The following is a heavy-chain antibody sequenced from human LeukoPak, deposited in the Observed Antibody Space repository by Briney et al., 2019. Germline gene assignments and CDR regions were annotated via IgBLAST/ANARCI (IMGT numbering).Heavy chain of an antibody. V-gene: IGHV1-8*01. J-gene: IGHJ4*02. CDR3: ERGARWSYGKPFDY. CDR1: GYTFTSYD. D-gene: IGHD5-18*01. CDR2: MNPNSGNT. Sequence: ASVKVSCKASGYTFTSYDINWVRQATGQGLEWMGWMNPNSGNTGYAQKFQGRVTMTRNTSISTAYMELSSLRSEDTAVYYCERGARWSYGKPFDYWGQGPLVTVSS.